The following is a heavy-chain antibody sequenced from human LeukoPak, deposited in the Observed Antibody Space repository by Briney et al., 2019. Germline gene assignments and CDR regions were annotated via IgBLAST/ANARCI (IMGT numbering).Heavy chain of an antibody. CDR2: IYTSGST. D-gene: IGHD3-22*01. V-gene: IGHV4-4*07. J-gene: IGHJ4*02. CDR3: AGTMKSNYRLDY. Sequence: SETLSLTCTVSGGSISSYYWSWIRQPAGKGLEWIGRIYTSGSTNYNPSLKSRVTMSVDTSKNRFSLKLSSVTAADTAVYYCAGTMKSNYRLDYWGQGTLVTVSS. CDR1: GGSISSYY.